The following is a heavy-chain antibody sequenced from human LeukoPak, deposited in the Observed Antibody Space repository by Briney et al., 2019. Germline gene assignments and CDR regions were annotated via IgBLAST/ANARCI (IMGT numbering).Heavy chain of an antibody. CDR3: ARDNSVRDEAWWFNP. V-gene: IGHV1-8*01. CDR2: MNPNSGNT. J-gene: IGHJ5*02. Sequence: GASVKVSCKASGYTFTSYDINWARQATGQGLEWMGWMNPNSGNTGYAQKFQGRVTMTRNTSISTDYLELSSLRSEDTAVYYCARDNSVRDEAWWFNPWGQGTLVTVSS. D-gene: IGHD5-24*01. CDR1: GYTFTSYD.